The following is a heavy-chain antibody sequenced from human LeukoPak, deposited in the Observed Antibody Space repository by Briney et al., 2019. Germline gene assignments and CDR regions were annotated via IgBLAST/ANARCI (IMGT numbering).Heavy chain of an antibody. CDR3: AKVPPRVDTAMVDY. Sequence: GGSLRLSCAASGFTFSNYAIHWVRQAPGKGLEWVSVISYDGTNKYYADSVKGRFTISRDNSKNMLYLQMNSLRAEDTAVYYCAKVPPRVDTAMVDYWGQGTLVTVSS. CDR2: ISYDGTNK. D-gene: IGHD5-18*01. J-gene: IGHJ4*02. CDR1: GFTFSNYA. V-gene: IGHV3-30*04.